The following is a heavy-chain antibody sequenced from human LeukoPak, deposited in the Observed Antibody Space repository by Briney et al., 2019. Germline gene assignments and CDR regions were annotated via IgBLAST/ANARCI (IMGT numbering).Heavy chain of an antibody. CDR3: ARATMTFDY. V-gene: IGHV4-59*01. J-gene: IGHJ4*02. Sequence: SETLSLTCTVSGGSISSYYWSWIRQPPGKGLEWIGYIYYSGSTNYNPSLKRRVTISVDMSKNHFSLKLSSVTAADTAVYYCARATMTFDYWGQGTLVTVSS. CDR2: IYYSGST. D-gene: IGHD3-22*01. CDR1: GGSISSYY.